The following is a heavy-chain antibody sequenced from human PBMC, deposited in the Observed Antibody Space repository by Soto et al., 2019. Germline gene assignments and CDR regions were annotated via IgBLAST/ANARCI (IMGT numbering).Heavy chain of an antibody. CDR1: GYSFTNYW. Sequence: ESLKISCKGSGYSFTNYWISWVRQMPGKGLEWMGRIDPSDSYTNYSPSFQGHVTISVDKSTSTAYLQWSSLKASDTAMYYCGKSSTPPRPAFLYDRRDYYFDYWGQGTLLTVSS. CDR3: GKSSTPPRPAFLYDRRDYYFDY. J-gene: IGHJ4*02. D-gene: IGHD2-15*01. CDR2: IDPSDSYT. V-gene: IGHV5-10-1*01.